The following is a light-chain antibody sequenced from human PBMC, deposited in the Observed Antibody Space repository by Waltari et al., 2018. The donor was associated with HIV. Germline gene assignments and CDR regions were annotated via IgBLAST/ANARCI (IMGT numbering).Light chain of an antibody. CDR1: SSNIGTNY. CDR2: RDN. V-gene: IGLV1-47*01. J-gene: IGLJ1*01. CDR3: AAWDDSLSVVYV. Sequence: QSVLTQPPSASATPGQRVTISCSGSSSNIGTNYVFWYQQLPGTAPQLLIFRDNERPSGVPDRFSGSRSGTSASLVISGLRSEDEAEYYCAAWDDSLSVVYVFGTGTKVTVL.